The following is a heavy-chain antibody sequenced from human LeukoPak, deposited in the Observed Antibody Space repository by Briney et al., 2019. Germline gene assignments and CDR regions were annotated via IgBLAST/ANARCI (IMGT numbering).Heavy chain of an antibody. CDR1: GFTFSSYG. V-gene: IGHV3-33*06. D-gene: IGHD6-19*01. J-gene: IGHJ1*01. CDR2: IWYDGSNK. Sequence: PGRSLRLSCAASGFTFSSYGMHWVRQAPGKGLEWVAVIWYDGSNKYYADSVKGRFTISRDNSKNTLYLQMNSLRAEDTAVYYCAKDFFPLSSGWYFGYFQHWGQATLVTVSS. CDR3: AKDFFPLSSGWYFGYFQH.